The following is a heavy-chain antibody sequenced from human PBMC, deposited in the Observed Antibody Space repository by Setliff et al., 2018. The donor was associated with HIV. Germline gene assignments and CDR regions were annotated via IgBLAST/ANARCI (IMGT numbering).Heavy chain of an antibody. D-gene: IGHD6-19*01. V-gene: IGHV3-7*03. J-gene: IGHJ4*02. CDR2: IKEDGSET. CDR1: GFTFSNAW. CDR3: ASVLFNRKGWHWDR. Sequence: GGSLRLSCAASGFTFSNAWMSWVRQAPGKGLEWVANIKEDGSETYFMDSLKGRFTASRDNARNSLYLQMNSLRAEDTAVYYCASVLFNRKGWHWDRWGQGTLVTVSS.